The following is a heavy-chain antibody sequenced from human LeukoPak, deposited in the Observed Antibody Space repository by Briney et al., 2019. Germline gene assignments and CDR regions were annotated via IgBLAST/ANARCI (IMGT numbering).Heavy chain of an antibody. D-gene: IGHD6-13*01. CDR1: GGSFSGYY. CDR2: INHSGST. Sequence: PSETLSLTCAVYGGSFSGYYWSWIRQPPGKGLEWIGEINHSGSTNYNPSLKSRVTISVDTSKNQFSLKLSSVTAADTAVYYCARGQGIAAARWVYWGQGTLVTVSS. V-gene: IGHV4-34*01. J-gene: IGHJ4*02. CDR3: ARGQGIAAARWVY.